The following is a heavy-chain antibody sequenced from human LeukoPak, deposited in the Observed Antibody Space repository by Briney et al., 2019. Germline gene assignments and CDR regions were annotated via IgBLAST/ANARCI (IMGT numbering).Heavy chain of an antibody. CDR3: ARVGSSSRIDY. J-gene: IGHJ4*02. V-gene: IGHV4-61*01. CDR1: GGSISSSSFY. Sequence: PSETLSLTCTVSGGSISSSSFYWSWIRQPPGKGLEWIGYITYSGSTNYNPSLKSRVTISVDTSKNQFSMKLSSVTAADTAVYYCARVGSSSRIDYWGQGTLVTVSS. D-gene: IGHD6-13*01. CDR2: ITYSGST.